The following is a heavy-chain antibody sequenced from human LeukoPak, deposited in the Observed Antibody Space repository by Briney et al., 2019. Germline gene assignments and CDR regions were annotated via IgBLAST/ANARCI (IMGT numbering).Heavy chain of an antibody. J-gene: IGHJ5*02. D-gene: IGHD3-10*01. CDR3: ATSESGRSWDWFAP. CDR1: GGSFRTYP. V-gene: IGHV1-69*05. CDR2: LTQFFRRT. Sequence: SVKVSCKASGGSFRTYPISWVRQAPGQGLEWMGGLTQFFRRTNYTQKFQGRLTITTDESSNTAYMELSDLRSDDTAVYYCATSESGRSWDWFAPWGQGTLVTVSS.